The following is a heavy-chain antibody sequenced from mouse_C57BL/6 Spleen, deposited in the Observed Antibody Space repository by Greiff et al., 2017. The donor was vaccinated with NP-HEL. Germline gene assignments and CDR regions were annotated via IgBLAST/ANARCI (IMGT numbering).Heavy chain of an antibody. Sequence: VQLQQSGAELVKPGASVKLSCKASGFNFKDYFMPWVKQRTEQGLEGIGRIDPEDGEIKYAPKFQGKATITADTSSNTAYLQLSSLTSEDTAVYYCARNPLGYYGKGAMDYWGQGTSVTVSS. CDR2: IDPEDGEI. CDR3: ARNPLGYYGKGAMDY. V-gene: IGHV14-2*01. J-gene: IGHJ4*01. CDR1: GFNFKDYF. D-gene: IGHD2-1*01.